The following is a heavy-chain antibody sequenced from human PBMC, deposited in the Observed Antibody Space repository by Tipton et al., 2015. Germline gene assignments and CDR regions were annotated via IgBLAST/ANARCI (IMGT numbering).Heavy chain of an antibody. CDR1: GFTFSNYG. CDR2: IKQDESEK. D-gene: IGHD4-17*01. V-gene: IGHV3-7*03. J-gene: IGHJ4*02. Sequence: SLRLSCAASGFTFSNYGMHWVRQAPGKGLQWVANIKQDESEKNYVDSVKGRFTISRDNAKNSLYLQMNSLRADDTAVYYCARNDYGDYHFDYWGQGTLVTVSS. CDR3: ARNDYGDYHFDY.